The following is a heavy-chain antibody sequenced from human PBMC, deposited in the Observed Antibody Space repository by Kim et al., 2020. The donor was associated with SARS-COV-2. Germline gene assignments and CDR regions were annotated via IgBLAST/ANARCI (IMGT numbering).Heavy chain of an antibody. Sequence: ASVKVSCKASGYTFTSYDINWVRQATGQGLEWMGWMNPNSGNTGYAQKFQGRVTMTRNTSISTAYMELSSLRSEDTAVYYCARARKGNIAARGNWFDPWGQGTLVPVSS. CDR2: MNPNSGNT. CDR3: ARARKGNIAARGNWFDP. V-gene: IGHV1-8*01. D-gene: IGHD6-6*01. J-gene: IGHJ5*02. CDR1: GYTFTSYD.